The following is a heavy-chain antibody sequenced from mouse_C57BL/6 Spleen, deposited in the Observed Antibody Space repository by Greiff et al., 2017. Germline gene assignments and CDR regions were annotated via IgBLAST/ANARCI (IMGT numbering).Heavy chain of an antibody. CDR3: AIKVATDYYAMDY. V-gene: IGHV1-74*01. Sequence: QVQLQQPGADLVKPGASVKVSCKASGYTFTSYWMHWVKQRPGQGLEWIGRIHPSGSDTNYNQKFKGKATFTVDKSSSTAYVQISSLTSEDSAVYYCAIKVATDYYAMDYWGQGTSVTVSS. CDR1: GYTFTSYW. CDR2: IHPSGSDT. D-gene: IGHD1-1*01. J-gene: IGHJ4*01.